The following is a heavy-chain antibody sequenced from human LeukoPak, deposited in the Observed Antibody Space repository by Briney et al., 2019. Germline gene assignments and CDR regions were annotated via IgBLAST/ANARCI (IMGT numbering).Heavy chain of an antibody. Sequence: GGSLRLSCAASGFTFSSYVMHWVRQAPGKGLEWVAIISYDGSNEYYADSVKGRFTISRDNAKNPLYLQMNSLRAEDTAVYYCARGSITMVRGVIITGWFDPWGQGTLVTVSS. CDR2: ISYDGSNE. CDR1: GFTFSSYV. CDR3: ARGSITMVRGVIITGWFDP. J-gene: IGHJ5*02. V-gene: IGHV3-30*04. D-gene: IGHD3-10*01.